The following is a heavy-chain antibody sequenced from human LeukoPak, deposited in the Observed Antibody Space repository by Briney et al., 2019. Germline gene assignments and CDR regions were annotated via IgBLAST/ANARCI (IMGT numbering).Heavy chain of an antibody. J-gene: IGHJ4*02. CDR2: MRQDGRER. D-gene: IGHD4-17*01. CDR3: ARGNFGDYD. Sequence: GGSLRLSRVASGFTFSGFWMSWVRQAPGKGLEWVAHMRQDGRERYYVDSVKGRFTISRDDARNSLFLQMNSLRVEDTALYYCARGNFGDYDWGQGTQVTVSS. V-gene: IGHV3-7*01. CDR1: GFTFSGFW.